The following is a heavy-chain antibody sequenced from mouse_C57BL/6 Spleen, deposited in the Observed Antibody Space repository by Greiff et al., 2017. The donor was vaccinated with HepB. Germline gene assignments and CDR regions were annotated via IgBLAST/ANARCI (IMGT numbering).Heavy chain of an antibody. CDR2: IYPGDGDT. CDR3: ARSSLYYDYDDY. J-gene: IGHJ2*01. Sequence: QVQLKQSGAELVKPGASVKISCKASGYAFSSYWMNWVKQRPGKGLEWIGQIYPGDGDTNYNGKFKGKATLTADKSSSTAYMQLSSLTSEDSAVYFCARSSLYYDYDDYWGQGTTLTVSS. V-gene: IGHV1-80*01. D-gene: IGHD2-4*01. CDR1: GYAFSSYW.